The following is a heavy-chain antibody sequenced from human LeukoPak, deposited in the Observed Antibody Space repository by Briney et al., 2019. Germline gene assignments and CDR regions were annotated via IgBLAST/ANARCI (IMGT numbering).Heavy chain of an antibody. Sequence: GGSLRLSCAASGFTFSSYGMHWVRQAPGKGLEWVTVISYDGSNKYYADSVKGRFTISRDNSKNTLYLQMNSLRAEDTAVYYCARDLGLRYYFDYWGQGTLVTVSS. J-gene: IGHJ4*02. CDR1: GFTFSSYG. CDR2: ISYDGSNK. V-gene: IGHV3-30*19. CDR3: ARDLGLRYYFDY.